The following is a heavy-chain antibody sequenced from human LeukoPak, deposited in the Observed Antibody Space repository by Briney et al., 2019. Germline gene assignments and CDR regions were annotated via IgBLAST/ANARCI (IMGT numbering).Heavy chain of an antibody. CDR3: ARDLGGSYRPYYFDY. CDR2: IKQDGSEK. V-gene: IGHV3-7*03. D-gene: IGHD1-26*01. J-gene: IGHJ4*02. CDR1: GFTFSSYW. Sequence: GGSLRLSCAASGFTFSSYWMSWVRQAPGKGLEWVANIKQDGSEKYYVDSVKGRFTISRDNAKNSLYLQMNSLRAEDTALYYCARDLGGSYRPYYFDYWGQGTLVTVSS.